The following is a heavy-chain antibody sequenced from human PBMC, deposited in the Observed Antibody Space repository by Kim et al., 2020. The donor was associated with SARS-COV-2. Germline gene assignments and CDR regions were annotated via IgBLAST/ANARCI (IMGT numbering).Heavy chain of an antibody. J-gene: IGHJ6*02. Sequence: SLKSRVTISVDTSKNQFSLKLSSVTAADTAVYYCARDLRRHYYYYYGMDVWGQGTTVTVSS. D-gene: IGHD4-17*01. V-gene: IGHV4-34*01. CDR3: ARDLRRHYYYYYGMDV.